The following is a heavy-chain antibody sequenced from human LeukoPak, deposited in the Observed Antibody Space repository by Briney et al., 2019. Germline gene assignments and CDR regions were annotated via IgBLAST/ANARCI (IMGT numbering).Heavy chain of an antibody. Sequence: GGSLRLSCTVSGFTVSSNSMSWVRQAPGKGLEWVSFIYSDNTHYSDSVKGRFTISRDNSKNTLYLQMNCLRAEDTAVYYCAKIGITMVRGVVDYWGQGTLVTVSS. J-gene: IGHJ4*02. CDR3: AKIGITMVRGVVDY. D-gene: IGHD3-10*01. V-gene: IGHV3-53*01. CDR1: GFTVSSNS. CDR2: IYSDNT.